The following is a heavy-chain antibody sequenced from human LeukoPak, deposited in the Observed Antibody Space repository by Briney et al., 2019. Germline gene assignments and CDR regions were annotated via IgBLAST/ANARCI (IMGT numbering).Heavy chain of an antibody. CDR3: ARDNQGCSSTSCYWGGGGDY. CDR1: GYTFTSYY. D-gene: IGHD2-2*01. V-gene: IGHV1-46*01. J-gene: IGHJ4*02. CDR2: INPSGGST. Sequence: ASVKVSCKASGYTFTSYYMHWVRQAPGQGLGWMGIINPSGGSTSYAQKFQGRVTMTRDTSTSTVYMELSSLRSEDTAVYYCARDNQGCSSTSCYWGGGGDYWGQGTLVTVSS.